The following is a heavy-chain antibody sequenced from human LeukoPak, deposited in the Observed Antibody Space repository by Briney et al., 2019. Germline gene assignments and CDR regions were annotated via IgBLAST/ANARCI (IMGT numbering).Heavy chain of an antibody. D-gene: IGHD2-2*01. V-gene: IGHV1-69*04. J-gene: IGHJ1*01. CDR3: ASHPLYCSSTSCPTYFQH. Sequence: ASVKVSCKASGYTFTSYGISWVRQAPGQGLEWMGRIIPILGIANYAQKFQGRVTITADESTSTAYMELSSLRSEDTAVYYCASHPLYCSSTSCPTYFQHWGQGTLVTVSS. CDR2: IIPILGIA. CDR1: GYTFTSYG.